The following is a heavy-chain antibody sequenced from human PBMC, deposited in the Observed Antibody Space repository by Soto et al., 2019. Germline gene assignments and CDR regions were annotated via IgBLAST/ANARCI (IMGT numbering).Heavy chain of an antibody. V-gene: IGHV3-21*01. Sequence: PREKLRLSSAASGLTFRSYRMNWGRQAPGQGLEWVSSISSSSSYIYYADSVKGRFTISRDNAKNALYLQMNSLRAEDTAVYYCARDGGVVYSSRSYYYYVMYVRGQGSTVTV. D-gene: IGHD6-13*01. J-gene: IGHJ6*02. CDR2: ISSSSSYI. CDR1: GLTFRSYR. CDR3: ARDGGVVYSSRSYYYYVMYV.